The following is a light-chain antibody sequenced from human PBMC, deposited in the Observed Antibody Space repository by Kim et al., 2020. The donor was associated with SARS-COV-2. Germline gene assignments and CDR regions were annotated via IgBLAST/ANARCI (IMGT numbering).Light chain of an antibody. CDR2: AAS. Sequence: SEGDRLTTTCRPGQFLATWLAWYPQKPRKAPKLRNTAASSLQSRVHSGFSGSESGTDFTLTINGLQPEDFATYFCKKANSFPLAFGRGTQVEIK. J-gene: IGKJ4*01. CDR1: QFLATW. CDR3: KKANSFPLA. V-gene: IGKV1-12*01.